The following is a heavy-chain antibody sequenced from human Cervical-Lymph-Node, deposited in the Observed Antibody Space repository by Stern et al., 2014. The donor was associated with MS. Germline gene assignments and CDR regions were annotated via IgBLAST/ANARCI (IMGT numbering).Heavy chain of an antibody. V-gene: IGHV5-51*01. CDR2: IFPGGSAI. CDR3: ARQRYFDY. J-gene: IGHJ4*02. Sequence: EVQLEESGPEVKRPGESLKISCQASGYTFTSYWIGWVRQMPGKGLEWIAIIFPGGSAIRYSPSFQGQVTISADKSSSTAYLQWNNLKASDTAIYYCARQRYFDYWGQGTLVTVSS. CDR1: GYTFTSYW.